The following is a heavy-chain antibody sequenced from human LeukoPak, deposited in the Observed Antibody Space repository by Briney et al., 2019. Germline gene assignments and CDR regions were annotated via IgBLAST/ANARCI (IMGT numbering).Heavy chain of an antibody. CDR3: ALGDCSSTSCYVFDY. J-gene: IGHJ4*02. CDR1: GGSFSGYY. CDR2: INHSGST. Sequence: SETLSLTCAVYGGSFSGYYWSWIRQPPGKGLEWIGEINHSGSTNYNPSLKSRVTMLVDMSKNQFSLKLSSVTAADTAVYFCALGDCSSTSCYVFDYWGQGTLVTVSS. V-gene: IGHV4-34*01. D-gene: IGHD2-2*01.